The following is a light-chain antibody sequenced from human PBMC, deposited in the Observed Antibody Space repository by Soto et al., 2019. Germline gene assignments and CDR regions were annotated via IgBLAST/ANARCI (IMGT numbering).Light chain of an antibody. CDR1: RSVLYRSNDKNY. Sequence: DLVITHAPDSLAVSMGERATSNCKSSRSVLYRSNDKNYLAWYQQKPGQPPRLLIYWASTRESGVPDRVTGGGSGTDFTLTISSLQAEDVAVYYCQQYYSSPFTFGPGTKVDIK. CDR2: WAS. V-gene: IGKV4-1*01. CDR3: QQYYSSPFT. J-gene: IGKJ3*01.